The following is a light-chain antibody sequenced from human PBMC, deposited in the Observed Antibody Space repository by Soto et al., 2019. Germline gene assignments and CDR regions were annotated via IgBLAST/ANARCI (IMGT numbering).Light chain of an antibody. CDR2: DII. CDR1: SIDIGAFTS. V-gene: IGLV2-14*03. J-gene: IGLJ2*01. Sequence: QSALTQPASVSGSPGQSITISCTGTSIDIGAFTSVSWYQQHPGKAPKLIIYDIIHRPSGVSDRFSGSKSVNTASLTVSGLQPEDEANYYCSSYSRTTTLVVFGGGTKPIVL. CDR3: SSYSRTTTLVV.